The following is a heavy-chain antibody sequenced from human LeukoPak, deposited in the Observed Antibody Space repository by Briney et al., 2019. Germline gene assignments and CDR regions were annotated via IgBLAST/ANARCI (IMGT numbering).Heavy chain of an antibody. V-gene: IGHV4-39*07. Sequence: SETLSLTCTISDDSISNNRYFWAWIRQPPGKGLEWIGSINYSGRTYYNPSLKSRLTMSVDTAKRQFSLKLISVTAADTALYYCARPNWNDLHFDYWGQGTLVTVSS. J-gene: IGHJ4*02. D-gene: IGHD1-1*01. CDR2: INYSGRT. CDR1: DDSISNNRYF. CDR3: ARPNWNDLHFDY.